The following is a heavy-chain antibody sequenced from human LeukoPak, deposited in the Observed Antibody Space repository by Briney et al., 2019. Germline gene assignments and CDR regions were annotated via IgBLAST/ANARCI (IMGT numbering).Heavy chain of an antibody. CDR3: ATLVATTRFDY. D-gene: IGHD5-12*01. CDR2: ISYDGSNK. V-gene: IGHV3-30-3*01. CDR1: GFTFSGYP. Sequence: GKSLRLSCAASGFTFSGYPIHWVRQAPGKGLEWVAVISYDGSNKYYADSVKGRFTISRDNSKNTLYLQMNSLRAEDTAVYYCATLVATTRFDYWGQGTLVTVSS. J-gene: IGHJ4*02.